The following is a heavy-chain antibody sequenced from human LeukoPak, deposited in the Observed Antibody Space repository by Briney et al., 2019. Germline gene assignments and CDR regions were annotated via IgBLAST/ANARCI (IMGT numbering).Heavy chain of an antibody. V-gene: IGHV3-43*02. J-gene: IGHJ2*01. CDR1: GFTFDDYA. CDR2: ISGDGGST. D-gene: IGHD5-12*01. CDR3: ATHSGYDSGYFDL. Sequence: GGSLRLSCAASGFTFDDYAMHWVRQAPGKGLEWVSLISGDGGSTYYADSVKGRFTISRDNRKNSLYLQMNSLRTEDTALYYCATHSGYDSGYFDLWGRGTLVTVSS.